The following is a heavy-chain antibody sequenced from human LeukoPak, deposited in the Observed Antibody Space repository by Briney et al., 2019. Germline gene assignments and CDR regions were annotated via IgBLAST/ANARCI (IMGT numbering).Heavy chain of an antibody. V-gene: IGHV4-31*03. CDR1: GGSISSGGYY. Sequence: PSETLSLTCTVSGGSISSGGYYWSWIRQHPGKGLEWIGYIYYSGSTYYNPSLKSRVTISVDTSKNQFSLKLSSVTAADTAVYYCARVYYDSSGTGGLYFDYWGQGTLVTVSS. J-gene: IGHJ4*02. CDR3: ARVYYDSSGTGGLYFDY. D-gene: IGHD3-22*01. CDR2: IYYSGST.